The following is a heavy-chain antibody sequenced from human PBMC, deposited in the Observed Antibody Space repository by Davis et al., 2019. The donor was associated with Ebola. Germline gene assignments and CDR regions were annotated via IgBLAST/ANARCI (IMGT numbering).Heavy chain of an antibody. Sequence: ASVKVSCKASGYTFTSYGISWVRQAPGQGLEWMGWISAYNGNTNYAQKLQGRVTMTTDTSTSTAYMELRSLRSDDTAVYYCARGIAVAGVALDYYYYYGMDVWGKGTTVTVSS. CDR3: ARGIAVAGVALDYYYYYGMDV. V-gene: IGHV1-18*01. J-gene: IGHJ6*04. D-gene: IGHD6-19*01. CDR2: ISAYNGNT. CDR1: GYTFTSYG.